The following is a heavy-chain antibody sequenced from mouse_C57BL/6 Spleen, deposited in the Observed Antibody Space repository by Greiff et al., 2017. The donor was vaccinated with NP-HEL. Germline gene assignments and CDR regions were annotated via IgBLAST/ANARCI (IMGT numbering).Heavy chain of an antibody. Sequence: QVQLQQSGPELVKPGASVKISCKASGYAFSSSWMNWVKQRPGKGLEWIGRIYPGDGDTNYNGKFKGKATLTADKSSSTAYMQLSSLTSEDSAVYFCARSEDLHYYAMDYWGQGTSVTVSS. V-gene: IGHV1-82*01. CDR1: GYAFSSSW. CDR2: IYPGDGDT. J-gene: IGHJ4*01. CDR3: ARSEDLHYYAMDY.